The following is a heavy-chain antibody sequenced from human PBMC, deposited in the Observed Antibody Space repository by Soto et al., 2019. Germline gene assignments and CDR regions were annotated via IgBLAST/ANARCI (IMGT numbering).Heavy chain of an antibody. V-gene: IGHV3-23*01. J-gene: IGHJ4*02. CDR2: FIRSGNT. CDR1: GFTFSNYA. CDR3: AREFAPGSPNYDY. D-gene: IGHD3-10*01. Sequence: EVQLLESAGGLVQPGGSLRLSCAASGFTFSNYAMSWVRQAAGEGLEWVSTFIRSGNTYYADSVKGRFTISRDNSKNTLYLQMDSLRAEDTAVYYCAREFAPGSPNYDYWGLGTLVTVSS.